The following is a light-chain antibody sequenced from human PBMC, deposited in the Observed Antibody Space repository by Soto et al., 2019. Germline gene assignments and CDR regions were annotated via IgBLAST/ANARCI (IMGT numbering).Light chain of an antibody. Sequence: EIVMTQSPVTLSVSPGERVALSCRASQSVSSNLAWYHQRSGQAPRLLSFDASIRVPTTPARFSGSVSETEFTLTISSLESEDFEVYFCQQYGDRPRTFGQGTKVDIK. CDR1: QSVSSN. CDR3: QQYGDRPRT. CDR2: DAS. V-gene: IGKV3-15*01. J-gene: IGKJ1*01.